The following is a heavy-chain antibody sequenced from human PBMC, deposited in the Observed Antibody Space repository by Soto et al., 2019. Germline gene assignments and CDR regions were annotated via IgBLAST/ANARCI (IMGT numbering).Heavy chain of an antibody. CDR3: ARVLYYGSGSYSPYGMDV. J-gene: IGHJ6*02. CDR2: VSPPFRTS. CDR1: GVSFNNNG. Sequence: QVQLVQSGAEVKKPGSSVKVSCKTSGVSFNNNGIGWVRQAPGHGLEWMGGVSPPFRTSSYARKFQGRISITAEASTGTVNMELSSLTSEDTAQYYCARVLYYGSGSYSPYGMDVWGQGTTVTVSS. V-gene: IGHV1-69*01. D-gene: IGHD3-10*01.